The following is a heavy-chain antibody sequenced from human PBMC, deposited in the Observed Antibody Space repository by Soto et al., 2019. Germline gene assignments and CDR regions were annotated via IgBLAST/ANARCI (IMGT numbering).Heavy chain of an antibody. CDR1: GFTFMTYA. CDR3: AKGAMVVVVPVAPHIDY. CDR2: ISYDRSNK. D-gene: IGHD2-2*01. V-gene: IGHV3-30*04. J-gene: IGHJ4*02. Sequence: PGGSLRLSCAASGFTFMTYARHWVRQAPGKGLQWVAVISYDRSNKHYADSVKGRFTISRDNSKNTLYLKMNSLRAEDTAVYYCAKGAMVVVVPVAPHIDYWGQGT.